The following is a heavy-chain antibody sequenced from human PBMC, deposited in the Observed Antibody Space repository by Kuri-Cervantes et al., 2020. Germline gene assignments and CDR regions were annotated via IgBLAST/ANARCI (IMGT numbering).Heavy chain of an antibody. D-gene: IGHD6-19*01. J-gene: IGHJ4*02. CDR1: GFTFSSYS. CDR2: ISSSSSYI. Sequence: GESLKISCAASGFTFSSYSMNWVRQAPGKGLEWVSSISSSSSYIYYADSVKGRFTISRDNAKNSLYLQMNSLRAEDTAVYYCARVPWTAVADWGQGTLVTVSS. CDR3: ARVPWTAVAD. V-gene: IGHV3-21*01.